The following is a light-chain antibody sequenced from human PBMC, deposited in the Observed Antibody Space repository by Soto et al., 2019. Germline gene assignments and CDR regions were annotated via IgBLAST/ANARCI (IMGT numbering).Light chain of an antibody. CDR1: QGISNY. J-gene: IGKJ5*01. Sequence: IQLTQSPSSLSASVGDRVTITCRASQGISNYLAWYQQKPGKTPRLLIYGATTLQSGVPSRFSGSGSGTDFALTISSLQLEDFATYYCQQLKSYVTFGQGTRLEIK. CDR3: QQLKSYVT. CDR2: GAT. V-gene: IGKV1-9*01.